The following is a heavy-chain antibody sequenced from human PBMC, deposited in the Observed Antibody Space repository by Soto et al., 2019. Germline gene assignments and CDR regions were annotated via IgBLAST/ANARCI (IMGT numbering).Heavy chain of an antibody. D-gene: IGHD2-2*02. Sequence: ASVKVSCKVSGYTLTELSMHWVRQAPGKGFEWMGGFDPEDGETIYAQKFQGRVTMTEDTSTDTAYMELSSLRSEDTAVYYCATPRAAYTVDTNKHFDYWGQGTLVTVSS. CDR3: ATPRAAYTVDTNKHFDY. V-gene: IGHV1-24*01. CDR2: FDPEDGET. CDR1: GYTLTELS. J-gene: IGHJ4*02.